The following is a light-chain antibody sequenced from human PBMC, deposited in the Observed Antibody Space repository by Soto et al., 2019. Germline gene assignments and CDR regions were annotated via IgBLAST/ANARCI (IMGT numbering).Light chain of an antibody. CDR3: QQRSSAIT. CDR1: QSVSSH. CDR2: DAS. Sequence: ETVLTHYPATLCFWREERRPLXSRASQSVSSHLAWFQQRPGQAPRLLIYDASNRATGIPARFSGRGSGTDFTLTISSLEPEDFAVYYCQQRSSAITFGQGTRLEIK. J-gene: IGKJ5*01. V-gene: IGKV3-11*01.